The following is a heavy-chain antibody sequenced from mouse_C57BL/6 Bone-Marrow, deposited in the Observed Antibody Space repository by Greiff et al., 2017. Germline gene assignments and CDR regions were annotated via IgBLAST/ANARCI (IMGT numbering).Heavy chain of an antibody. CDR3: ARRADSSGYYYAMDY. CDR2: IHPNSGST. Sequence: VQLQQPGAELVKPGASVKLSCKASGYTFTSYWMHWVKQRPGQGLEWIGMIHPNSGSTNYNEKFKSKATLTVDKSSSTAYMQLSSLTSEDSAVYYGARRADSSGYYYAMDYWGQGTSVTVSS. CDR1: GYTFTSYW. J-gene: IGHJ4*01. D-gene: IGHD3-2*02. V-gene: IGHV1-64*01.